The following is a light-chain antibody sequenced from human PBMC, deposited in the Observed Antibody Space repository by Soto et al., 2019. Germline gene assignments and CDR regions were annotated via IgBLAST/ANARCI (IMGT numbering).Light chain of an antibody. CDR3: QQRSNWPLT. CDR1: QSVSSY. Sequence: PGERATLSCRASQSVSSYLAWYQQKPGQAPRLLIYDASNRATGIPARFSGSGSGTDFTLTISSLESEDFAVYYCQQRSNWPLTFGGGTKVDIK. J-gene: IGKJ4*01. V-gene: IGKV3-11*01. CDR2: DAS.